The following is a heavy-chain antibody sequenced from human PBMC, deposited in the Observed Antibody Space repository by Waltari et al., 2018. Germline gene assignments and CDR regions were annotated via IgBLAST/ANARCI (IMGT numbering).Heavy chain of an antibody. D-gene: IGHD7-27*01. CDR3: ARDFNWGWFY. V-gene: IGHV3-7*01. J-gene: IGHJ4*02. Sequence: EVQLVESGGGLVQPGGSLRLSCAASGFPFSTTWMSGVRQAPGKGLEWLANIKPDGSEKYYVDSVKGRFTISRDNAKNSLSLQMDSLRAEDTAVYYCARDFNWGWFYWGQGALVTVSS. CDR2: IKPDGSEK. CDR1: GFPFSTTW.